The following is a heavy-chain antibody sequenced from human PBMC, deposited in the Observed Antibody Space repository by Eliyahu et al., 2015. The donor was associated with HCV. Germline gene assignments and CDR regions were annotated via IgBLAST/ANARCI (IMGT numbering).Heavy chain of an antibody. CDR2: ISYHGGST. Sequence: EVQLLESGGDLVQPGGSLRLSCVXSXFTFSSHAMXWGRQAPGKGLEWVSLISYHGGSTHYADSVKGRFTISRDNSKSTLYLQMNSLRAEDTAVYYCARDLYTVSGSDWGHGTLVTVSS. CDR1: XFTFSSHA. V-gene: IGHV3-23*01. CDR3: ARDLYTVSGSD. D-gene: IGHD2-2*02. J-gene: IGHJ1*01.